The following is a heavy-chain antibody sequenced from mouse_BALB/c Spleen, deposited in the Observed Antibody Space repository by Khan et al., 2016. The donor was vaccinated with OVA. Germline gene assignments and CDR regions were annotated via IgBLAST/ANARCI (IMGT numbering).Heavy chain of an antibody. CDR1: GYSITSDYA. Sequence: VQLQQSGPGLVKPSQSLSLTCTATGYSITSDYAWNWIRQFPGNKLEWMGYITYSGSTSYIPSLKGRISITRDTSKNQFFLQLNSVTTEDTAPFYCARWFAYWGQGTLVTVSA. J-gene: IGHJ3*01. V-gene: IGHV3-2*02. CDR3: ARWFAY. CDR2: ITYSGST.